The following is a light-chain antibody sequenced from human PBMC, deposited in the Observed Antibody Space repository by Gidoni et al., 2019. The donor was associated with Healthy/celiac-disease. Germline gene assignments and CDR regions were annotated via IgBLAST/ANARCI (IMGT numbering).Light chain of an antibody. Sequence: SYDLTHPPSLTVSPRQTARITCSGNALPKQYAYWYQQQPGQAPVLGRYKDSEMLSGIPELFSGASSGTTVTLTISGVQAEDEADYYCQAADSSGTYYVFGTGNKVTVL. CDR2: KDS. CDR1: ALPKQY. CDR3: QAADSSGTYYV. J-gene: IGLJ1*01. V-gene: IGLV3-25*02.